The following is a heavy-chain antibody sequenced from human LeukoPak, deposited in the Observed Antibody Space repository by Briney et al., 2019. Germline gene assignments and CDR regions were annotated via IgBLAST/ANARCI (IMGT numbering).Heavy chain of an antibody. D-gene: IGHD1-1*01. V-gene: IGHV4-4*02. Sequence: PSGTLSLTCAVSGGSISSSNWWSWVRQPPGKGLEWIGEIYHSGSTNYNPSFKSRVTISVDKSKNQFSLKLSSVTAADTAVYYCAVFELERRGAFDIWGQGTMVTVSS. CDR2: IYHSGST. CDR1: GGSISSSNW. J-gene: IGHJ3*02. CDR3: AVFELERRGAFDI.